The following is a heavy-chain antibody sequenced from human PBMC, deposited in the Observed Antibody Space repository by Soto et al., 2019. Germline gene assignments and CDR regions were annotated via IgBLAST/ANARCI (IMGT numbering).Heavy chain of an antibody. V-gene: IGHV3-9*01. CDR1: GFTFDDYA. Sequence: EVQLVESGGGLVQPGRSLRLSCAASGFTFDDYAMHWVRQAPGKGLEWVSGISWNSGSIGYADSVKGRFTISRDNAKNSLYLQMNSLRAEDTDLYYCAEDISPFIAGALTFDYWGQGALVTVSS. J-gene: IGHJ4*02. CDR2: ISWNSGSI. CDR3: AEDISPFIAGALTFDY. D-gene: IGHD1-26*01.